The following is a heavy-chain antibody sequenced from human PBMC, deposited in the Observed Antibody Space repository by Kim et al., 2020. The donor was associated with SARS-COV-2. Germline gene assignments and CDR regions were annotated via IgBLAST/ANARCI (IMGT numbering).Heavy chain of an antibody. CDR2: IWYDGTNK. CDR1: GFTFRNYG. CDR3: ARDGSSSWSLYYFDY. Sequence: GGSLRLSCAASGFTFRNYGMHWVRQAPGKGLEWVAVIWYDGTNKYYTDSVKGRFTISRDNSKNTLYLQMNSLRAEDTAVYYCARDGSSSWSLYYFDYWG. J-gene: IGHJ4*01. D-gene: IGHD6-6*01. V-gene: IGHV3-33*01.